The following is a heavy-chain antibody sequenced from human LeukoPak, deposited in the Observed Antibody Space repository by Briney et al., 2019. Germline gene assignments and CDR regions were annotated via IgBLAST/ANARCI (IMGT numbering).Heavy chain of an antibody. CDR2: INPNSGGT. D-gene: IGHD4-17*01. CDR1: GYTFTGYY. CDR3: ARDLASSLWATVTYYYYMDV. V-gene: IGHV1-2*02. Sequence: ASVKVSCKASGYTFTGYYIHWVRQAPGQGLEWMGWINPNSGGTNYEQKFQGRVTMTRDTSISTAYMQLSGLRSDDTAVYYCARDLASSLWATVTYYYYMDVWGKETTVTVSS. J-gene: IGHJ6*03.